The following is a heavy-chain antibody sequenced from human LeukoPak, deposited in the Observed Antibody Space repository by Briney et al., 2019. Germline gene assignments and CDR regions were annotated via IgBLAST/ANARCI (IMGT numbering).Heavy chain of an antibody. CDR2: ISGSGGST. V-gene: IGHV3-23*01. D-gene: IGHD2-21*01. CDR1: GFTFSSYA. CDR3: AKGTTYSPRFDY. Sequence: GGSLRLSCAATGFTFSSYAMSWVRQAPGKGLEWVSAISGSGGSTYYADSVKGRFTISRDNSKNTLYLQMNSLRAEDTAVYYCAKGTTYSPRFDYWGQGTLVTVSS. J-gene: IGHJ4*02.